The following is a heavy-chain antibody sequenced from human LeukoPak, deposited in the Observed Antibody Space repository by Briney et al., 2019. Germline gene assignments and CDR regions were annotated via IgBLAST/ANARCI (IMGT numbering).Heavy chain of an antibody. J-gene: IGHJ5*02. V-gene: IGHV4-4*07. CDR2: IYTSGST. CDR1: GGSISSYY. CDR3: ARHPNPYANNWFDP. Sequence: PSETLSLTCTVSGGSISSYYWSWIRQPAGKGLEWIGRIYTSGSTNYNPSLKSRVTISVDTSKNQFSLKLSSVTAADTAVYYCARHPNPYANNWFDPWGQGTLVTVSS. D-gene: IGHD3-16*01.